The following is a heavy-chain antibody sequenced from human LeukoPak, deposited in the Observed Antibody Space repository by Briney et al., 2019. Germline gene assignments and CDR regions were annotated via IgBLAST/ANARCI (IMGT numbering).Heavy chain of an antibody. CDR1: GYPFNGYN. V-gene: IGHV3-30*02. CDR2: IRNDETEI. Sequence: GGSLRLSCAAPGYPFNGYNIHWIRQAPGKGLEWVSFIRNDETEIHYADFAKGRFTISRDRSENSVFLQMNSLRPDDTAVYYCAKDGGRYRFDYWGQGTMVTVSS. J-gene: IGHJ4*02. D-gene: IGHD3-16*02. CDR3: AKDGGRYRFDY.